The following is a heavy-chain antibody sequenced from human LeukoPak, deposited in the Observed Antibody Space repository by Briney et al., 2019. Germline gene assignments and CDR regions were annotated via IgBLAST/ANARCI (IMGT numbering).Heavy chain of an antibody. Sequence: PSETLSLTRTVSGGPISSYYWSWIRQPPGKGLEWIGYIHYSGSTNYNPSLKSRVTISVDTSKNQFSLKLSSVTAADTAVYYCAGSHRTTMVEYWGQGTLVAVSS. CDR2: IHYSGST. J-gene: IGHJ4*02. CDR3: AGSHRTTMVEY. CDR1: GGPISSYY. V-gene: IGHV4-59*08. D-gene: IGHD3-10*01.